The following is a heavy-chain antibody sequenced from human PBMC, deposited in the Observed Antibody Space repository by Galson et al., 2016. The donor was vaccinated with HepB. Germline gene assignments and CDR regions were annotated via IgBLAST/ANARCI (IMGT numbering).Heavy chain of an antibody. V-gene: IGHV3-23*01. D-gene: IGHD3-10*01. J-gene: IGHJ6*02. CDR3: AKDRTPWSYYGSGRYPLRGMDV. CDR1: GFSFGSYA. CDR2: ISGSGDSV. Sequence: SLRLSCAASGFSFGSYALSWVRQAPGKGLEWVSVISGSGDSVHHADSVKGRFTISRDKPKNTVYLQMNSLRAEDTAVYYCAKDRTPWSYYGSGRYPLRGMDVWGQGTTVTVSS.